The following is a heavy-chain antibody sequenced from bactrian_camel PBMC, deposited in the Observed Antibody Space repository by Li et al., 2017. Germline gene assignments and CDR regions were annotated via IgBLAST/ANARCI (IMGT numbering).Heavy chain of an antibody. D-gene: IGHD5*01. J-gene: IGHJ4*01. Sequence: QVQLVESGGGSVQAGGTLTLSCKVSEYTYMSNCMGWFRQAPGKERERVANIDRDGRTVYADSVKGRFTISKDNAKNTLYLQLNSLTREDSAMYYCTRETQWVGYHEFAEYWGQGTQVTVS. CDR2: IDRDGRT. CDR1: EYTYMSNC. CDR3: TRETQWVGYHEFAEY. V-gene: IGHV3S1*01.